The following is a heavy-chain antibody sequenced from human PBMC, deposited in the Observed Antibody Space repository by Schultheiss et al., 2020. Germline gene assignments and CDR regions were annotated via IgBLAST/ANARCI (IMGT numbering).Heavy chain of an antibody. CDR3: AKDRDSIRGAYNFDY. V-gene: IGHV3-30*18. CDR2: ISYDGSNK. CDR1: GFIFSTFG. Sequence: GESLKISCAASGFIFSTFGMHWVRQCPGKGLEWVALISYDGSNKYYADSVKGRFTISRDNSKNTLYLQMNSLGAEDTAVYYCAKDRDSIRGAYNFDYWGQGILVTVSS. J-gene: IGHJ4*02. D-gene: IGHD2-15*01.